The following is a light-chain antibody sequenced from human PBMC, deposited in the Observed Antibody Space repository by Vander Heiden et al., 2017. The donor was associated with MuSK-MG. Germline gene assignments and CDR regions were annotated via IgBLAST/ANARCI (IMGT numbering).Light chain of an antibody. CDR1: QSVGTN. J-gene: IGKJ4*01. CDR3: QQENDWPLT. CDR2: AAS. Sequence: EIVMTQSPGTLSVSPGESATLSCRASQSVGTNLAWYQQRPGQAPRLLIYAASTRATGIPASFSGSGSGTEFTLTNSSLQSEGFALYYCQQENDWPLTFGGGTKVEIK. V-gene: IGKV3-15*01.